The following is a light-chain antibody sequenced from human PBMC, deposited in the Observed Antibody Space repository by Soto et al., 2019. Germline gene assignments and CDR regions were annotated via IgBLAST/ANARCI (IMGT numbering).Light chain of an antibody. CDR2: DAF. CDR3: QQYNNWPPYT. Sequence: IVLTQSPATLSLSPGERATLSCRASQSVDNFLAWYQQKVGQAPRLLIYDAFKRATGTPARFSGSGSGTDFTLTISSLEPEDFAVYYCQQYNNWPPYTFGQGTKLEIK. V-gene: IGKV3-11*01. J-gene: IGKJ2*01. CDR1: QSVDNF.